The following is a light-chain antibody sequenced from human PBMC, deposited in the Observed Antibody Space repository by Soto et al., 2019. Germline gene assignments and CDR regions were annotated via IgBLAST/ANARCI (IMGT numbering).Light chain of an antibody. V-gene: IGKV3-15*01. CDR3: QQYDDWPPLT. CDR2: GAY. Sequence: EIVMTQSPATLSVSPGERVTLSCRASQSVSSNLAWYQHNPGQAPRLVIYGAYIRATGISARFSGSGSGTDFTLPISSLQSEDFAVYFCQQYDDWPPLTFGQGKRLEIK. CDR1: QSVSSN. J-gene: IGKJ5*01.